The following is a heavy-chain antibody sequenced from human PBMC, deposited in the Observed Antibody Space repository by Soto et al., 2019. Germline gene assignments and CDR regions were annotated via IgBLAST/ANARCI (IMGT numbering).Heavy chain of an antibody. CDR1: GFRFSDYN. Sequence: EVQLVESGGGLVKPGGSLRLSCAASGFRFSDYNMDWVRQAPGKGLEWVSTISTYGRYVYYADSVKCRFTISRDNAKNSLYLQMNSLRVEDTAVYYCARIGGSGTWDIDSWGHGTHVTVSS. J-gene: IGHJ5*01. CDR2: ISTYGRYV. V-gene: IGHV3-21*01. D-gene: IGHD3-10*01. CDR3: ARIGGSGTWDIDS.